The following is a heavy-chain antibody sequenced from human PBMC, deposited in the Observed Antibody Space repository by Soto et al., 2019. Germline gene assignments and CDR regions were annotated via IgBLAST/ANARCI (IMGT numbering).Heavy chain of an antibody. D-gene: IGHD3-3*01. V-gene: IGHV3-33*01. CDR1: GFTFSSYG. J-gene: IGHJ6*02. Sequence: GGSLRLCCAASGFTFSSYGMHWVRQAPGKGLEWVAVIWYDGSNKYYADSVKGRFTISRDNSKNTLYLQMNSLRAEDTAVYYCARDLSYYDFWSGYYRTYYYYGMDVWGQGTTVTVSS. CDR3: ARDLSYYDFWSGYYRTYYYYGMDV. CDR2: IWYDGSNK.